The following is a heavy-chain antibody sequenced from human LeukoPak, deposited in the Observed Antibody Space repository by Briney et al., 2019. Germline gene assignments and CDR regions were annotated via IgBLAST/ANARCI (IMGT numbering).Heavy chain of an antibody. J-gene: IGHJ4*02. V-gene: IGHV1-8*02. CDR2: MNPNSGNT. D-gene: IGHD4-23*01. CDR1: GGTFSNYA. Sequence: WASVKVSCKASGGTFSNYAINWVRQATGQGLEWMGWMNPNSGNTGYAQKFQGRVTMTRNTSISTAYMELSSLRSEDTAVYYCARELYGGNADYWGQGTLVTVSS. CDR3: ARELYGGNADY.